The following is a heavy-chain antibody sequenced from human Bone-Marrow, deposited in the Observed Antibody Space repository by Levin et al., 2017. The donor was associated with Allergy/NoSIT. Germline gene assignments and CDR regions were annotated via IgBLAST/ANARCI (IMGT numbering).Heavy chain of an antibody. J-gene: IGHJ4*02. CDR1: GFSVTDAW. CDR2: IKSKSDGGTA. Sequence: AGGSLRLSCAASGFSVTDAWMGWVRQAPGKGLEWVGRIKSKSDGGTADYAAPVKGRFTISRDDSRNTVYLQMNSLKTEDTAMYHCTTDRGIGPRPLFDYWGQGALVTVSS. V-gene: IGHV3-15*01. CDR3: TTDRGIGPRPLFDY. D-gene: IGHD6-6*01.